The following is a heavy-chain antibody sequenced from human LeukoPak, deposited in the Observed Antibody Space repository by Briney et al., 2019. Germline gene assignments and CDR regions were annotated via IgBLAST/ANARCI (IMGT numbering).Heavy chain of an antibody. Sequence: SETLSLTCTVCGGSLSGYYWSWIRQPPGKGLEWIGEINHSGSTNYNPSLKSRVTISVDTSKNQFSLKLSSVTAADTAVYYCAGQPYVWGSYRQFDYWGQGTLVTVSS. CDR3: AGQPYVWGSYRQFDY. CDR2: INHSGST. J-gene: IGHJ4*02. D-gene: IGHD3-16*02. V-gene: IGHV4-34*01. CDR1: GGSLSGYY.